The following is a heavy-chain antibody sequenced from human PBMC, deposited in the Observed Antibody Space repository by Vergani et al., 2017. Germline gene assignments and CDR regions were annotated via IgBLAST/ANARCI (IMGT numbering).Heavy chain of an antibody. D-gene: IGHD6-13*01. CDR3: AKDGIAAAGYHMYYFDY. CDR1: GFTFNQYG. J-gene: IGHJ4*02. Sequence: QVQLVESGGGVVQPGRSLRPSCAASGFTFNQYGMHWVRQAPGKGLEWVAVTWYDGNNKQYADSVKGRFTISRDNSKSTMYLQMNSLRDEDTAVYYCAKDGIAAAGYHMYYFDYWGQGTLVTVSS. V-gene: IGHV3-33*06. CDR2: TWYDGNNK.